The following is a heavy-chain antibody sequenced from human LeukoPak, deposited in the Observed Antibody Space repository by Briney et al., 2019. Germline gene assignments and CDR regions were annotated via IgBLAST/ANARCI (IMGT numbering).Heavy chain of an antibody. CDR2: IRSKANSYAT. CDR1: GFTFSGSA. Sequence: PGGSLRLSCAASGFTFSGSAMHWVRQASGKGLEWVGRIRSKANSYATAYAASVKGRFTISRDDSKNTAYLQMNSLKTEDTAVYYCTRPMYYDSSGYYCFGYWGQGTLVTVSS. D-gene: IGHD3-22*01. V-gene: IGHV3-73*01. J-gene: IGHJ4*02. CDR3: TRPMYYDSSGYYCFGY.